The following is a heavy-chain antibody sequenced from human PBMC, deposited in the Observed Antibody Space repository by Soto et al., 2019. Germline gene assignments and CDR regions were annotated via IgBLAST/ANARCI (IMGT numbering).Heavy chain of an antibody. J-gene: IGHJ4*02. CDR1: GFTFDDYT. CDR2: ISWDGGIT. D-gene: IGHD5-18*01. V-gene: IGHV3-43*01. CDR3: AKAGAYNYGSYFDY. Sequence: GGSLRLSCAASGFTFDDYTMQWVRQAPGKGLEWVSLISWDGGITYYADSVKDRFTISRDNSKNSLYLQMNSLTTEDTALYYCAKAGAYNYGSYFDYWGQGTLVTVSS.